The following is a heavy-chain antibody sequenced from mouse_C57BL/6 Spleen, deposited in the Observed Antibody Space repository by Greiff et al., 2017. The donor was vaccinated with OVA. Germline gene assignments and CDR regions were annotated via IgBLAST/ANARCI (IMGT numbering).Heavy chain of an antibody. CDR2: ISYDGSN. CDR3: ARGYYGSSYVRYYFDY. V-gene: IGHV3-6*01. D-gene: IGHD1-1*01. J-gene: IGHJ2*01. CDR1: GYSITSGYY. Sequence: EVKLQESGPGLVKPSQSLSLTCSVTGYSITSGYYWNWIRQFPGNKLEWMGYISYDGSNNYNPSLKNRISITRDTSKNQFFLKLNSVTTEDTATYYCARGYYGSSYVRYYFDYWGQGTTLTVSS.